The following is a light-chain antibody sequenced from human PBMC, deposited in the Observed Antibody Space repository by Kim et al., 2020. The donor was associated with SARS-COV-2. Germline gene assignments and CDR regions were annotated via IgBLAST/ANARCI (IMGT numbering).Light chain of an antibody. V-gene: IGKV1-27*01. CDR2: GAS. Sequence: DIQMTQSPSSLSASVGDRVTITCRASQGISNSLAWYQQKPGKVPKLLIFGASALQSGVPSRFSGSGSGTDFTLTITSLQPEDVAVYYCQQYKGDPWTFGHGTKVDIK. J-gene: IGKJ1*01. CDR1: QGISNS. CDR3: QQYKGDPWT.